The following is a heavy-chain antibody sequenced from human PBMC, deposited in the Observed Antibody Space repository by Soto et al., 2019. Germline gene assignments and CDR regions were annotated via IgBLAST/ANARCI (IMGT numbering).Heavy chain of an antibody. V-gene: IGHV1-24*01. CDR1: GYILTDLS. CDR2: FDPEHGKT. J-gene: IGHJ2*01. Sequence: ASVKVSCKASGYILTDLSIHWVRQAPGKGLEWMGGFDPEHGKTIYAQKFEGRVAMTEDTSTYTAYMEVNSLRSEDTAVYYCATKKGFIREISYFDLWGRGTLLTVSS. CDR3: ATKKGFIREISYFDL. D-gene: IGHD3-10*01.